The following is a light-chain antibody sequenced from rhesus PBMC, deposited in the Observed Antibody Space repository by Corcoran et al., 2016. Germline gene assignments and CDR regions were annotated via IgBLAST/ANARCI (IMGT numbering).Light chain of an antibody. CDR2: KAS. Sequence: DIQMTQSPSSLSASVGDRVTITCRASENVNNYLNWYKQKPGKAPKLLIYKASTLQSGGPSRFSGSGSGTDYTFTISSLQPEDVATYYCQHGYGTPFTFGPGTKLDIK. CDR3: QHGYGTPFT. J-gene: IGKJ3*01. V-gene: IGKV1-74*01. CDR1: ENVNNY.